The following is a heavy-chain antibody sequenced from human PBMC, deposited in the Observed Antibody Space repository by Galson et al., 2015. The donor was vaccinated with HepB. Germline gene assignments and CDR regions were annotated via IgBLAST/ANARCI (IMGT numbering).Heavy chain of an antibody. CDR3: ARGGRQWELLTGYFEL. CDR1: GFTFGSYW. Sequence: SLRLSCAASGFTFGSYWMHWVRQVPGKGLVWVSRINSDGNTTGYADSVKGRFTISRDNAKNTLYLQMNSLRAEDTAVYFCARGGRQWELLTGYFELWGRGTLVTVSS. V-gene: IGHV3-74*01. CDR2: INSDGNTT. J-gene: IGHJ2*01. D-gene: IGHD1-26*01.